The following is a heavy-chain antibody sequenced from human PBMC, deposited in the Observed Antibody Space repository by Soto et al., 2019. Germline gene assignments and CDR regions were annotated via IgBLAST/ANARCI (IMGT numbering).Heavy chain of an antibody. CDR1: GYTFTSYG. J-gene: IGHJ4*02. CDR2: ISAYNGNT. Sequence: QVQLVQSGAEVKKPGASVKVSCKASGYTFTSYGISWVRQAPGQGLEWMGWISAYNGNTNYAQKLQGRVTMTTDTSTSTAYMALRSLRSDDTAVYYCARDVDSGWYTYYFDYWGQGTLVTVSS. V-gene: IGHV1-18*01. D-gene: IGHD6-19*01. CDR3: ARDVDSGWYTYYFDY.